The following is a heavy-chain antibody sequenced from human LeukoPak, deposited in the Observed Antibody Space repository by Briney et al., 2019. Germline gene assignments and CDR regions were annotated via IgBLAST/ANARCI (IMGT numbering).Heavy chain of an antibody. CDR2: INSDASST. Sequence: GGSLRLSCAASGFTFSSYWMHGVPQAPGEGLVWVSRINSDASSTNYADSVKGRLTISRDNAKNTLYLHMNSLRAEDTAVYYCIRSVYDGSGYYRVLEYWGQGTLVTVSS. V-gene: IGHV3-74*01. CDR1: GFTFSSYW. D-gene: IGHD3-22*01. CDR3: IRSVYDGSGYYRVLEY. J-gene: IGHJ4*02.